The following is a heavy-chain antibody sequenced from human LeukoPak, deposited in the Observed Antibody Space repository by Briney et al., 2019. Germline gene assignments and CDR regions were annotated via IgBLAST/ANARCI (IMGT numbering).Heavy chain of an antibody. D-gene: IGHD6-13*01. CDR3: ARVRAATGTYAFDI. J-gene: IGHJ3*02. Sequence: PGGSLRLSCAASGFTFSSYWMHWVRQAPGKGLVLVSRINTDGSSTTYADSVKGRFTISRDNAKNTLYLQMNSLRAEDTAVYYCARVRAATGTYAFDIWGQGTMVTVSS. V-gene: IGHV3-74*01. CDR1: GFTFSSYW. CDR2: INTDGSST.